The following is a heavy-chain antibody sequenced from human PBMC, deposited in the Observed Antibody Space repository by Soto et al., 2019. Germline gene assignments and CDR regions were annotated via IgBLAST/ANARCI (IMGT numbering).Heavy chain of an antibody. J-gene: IGHJ6*02. V-gene: IGHV4-30-4*01. Sequence: PSESLSLTCTVSGGSISSGDYYWSWTRQPPGKGLEWIGYIYYSGSTYYNPSLKSRVTISVDTSKNQFSLKLSSVTAADTAVYYCAGQPTAGSYYDLGSYYYYYAMDAWGQGTTVT. CDR1: GGSISSGDYY. CDR2: IYYSGST. CDR3: AGQPTAGSYYDLGSYYYYYAMDA. D-gene: IGHD3-10*01.